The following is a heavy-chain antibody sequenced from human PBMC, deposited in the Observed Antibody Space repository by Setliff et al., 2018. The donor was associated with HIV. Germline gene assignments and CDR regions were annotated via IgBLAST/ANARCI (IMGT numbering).Heavy chain of an antibody. CDR1: GGSFSAYY. J-gene: IGHJ4*02. CDR3: ARDKRYRFPFES. V-gene: IGHV4-34*01. D-gene: IGHD2-2*02. CDR2: ISHTGST. Sequence: SETLSLTCAVYGGSFSAYYWSWIRQSPEMGLEWIAEISHTGSTKYNPSLGSRVTISLATSKNQFSLSWRSLSAADTAVYYCARDKRYRFPFESWGQGTLVTVSS.